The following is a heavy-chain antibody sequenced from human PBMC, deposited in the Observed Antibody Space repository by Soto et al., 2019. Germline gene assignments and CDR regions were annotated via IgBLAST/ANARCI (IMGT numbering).Heavy chain of an antibody. D-gene: IGHD3-10*01. V-gene: IGHV4-4*02. CDR3: AKTIGSGSYMPF. CDR2: VYHSGRA. CDR1: GDSISDSNW. J-gene: IGHJ4*02. Sequence: QVQLQESGPGLVKPSGTLSLTCTVSGDSISDSNWWTWVRQPPGKGLEWIGEVYHSGRANYNPSLRSRFTMSADTLKNHFNLRLSAVTAAETAVYYCAKTIGSGSYMPFWGQGTLVAVSP.